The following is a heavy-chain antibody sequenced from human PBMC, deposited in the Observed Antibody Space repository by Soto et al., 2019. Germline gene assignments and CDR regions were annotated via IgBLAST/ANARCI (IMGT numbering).Heavy chain of an antibody. Sequence: PGGSLRLSCAASGFTFSSYAMSWVRQAPGKGLEWVSAISGSGGSTYYADSVKGGFTISRDNSKNTLYLQMNSLRAEDTAVYYCANQPRGSGSYYNEPNYWGQGTLVTVSS. D-gene: IGHD3-10*01. J-gene: IGHJ4*02. CDR1: GFTFSSYA. CDR3: ANQPRGSGSYYNEPNY. CDR2: ISGSGGST. V-gene: IGHV3-23*01.